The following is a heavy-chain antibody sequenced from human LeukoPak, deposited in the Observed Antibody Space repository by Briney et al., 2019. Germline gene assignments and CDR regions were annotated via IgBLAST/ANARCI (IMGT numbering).Heavy chain of an antibody. J-gene: IGHJ4*02. CDR1: GFTFSTYS. D-gene: IGHD1-26*01. CDR2: IWYDGSNK. CDR3: ARPTYSGSYYWFDY. V-gene: IGHV3-33*08. Sequence: GGCLRLSCAASGFTFSTYSMNWVRQAPGKGLEWVAVIWYDGSNKYYADSVKGRFTISRDNSKNTLYLQMNSLRAEDTAVYYCARPTYSGSYYWFDYWGQGTLVTVSS.